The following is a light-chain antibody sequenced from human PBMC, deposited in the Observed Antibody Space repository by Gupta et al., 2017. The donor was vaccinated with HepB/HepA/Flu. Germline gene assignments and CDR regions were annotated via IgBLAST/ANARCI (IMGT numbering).Light chain of an antibody. CDR1: SSDVGGYNY. V-gene: IGLV2-14*01. Sequence: QSSLTQPASVSGSPGQSITISCTGTSSDVGGYNYVSWYQQHPGNAPKLMIYDVSNRPSGVSNRFSGSKSGNTASLTICGLQAEDEADYYCSSYTSSSTRVFGGGTKLTVL. CDR2: DVS. J-gene: IGLJ3*02. CDR3: SSYTSSSTRV.